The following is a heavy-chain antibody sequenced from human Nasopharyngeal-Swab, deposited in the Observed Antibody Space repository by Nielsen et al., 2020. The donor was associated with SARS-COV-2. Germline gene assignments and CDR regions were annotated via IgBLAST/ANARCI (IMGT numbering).Heavy chain of an antibody. D-gene: IGHD3-9*01. J-gene: IGHJ6*02. CDR2: ISYDGSNK. V-gene: IGHV3-30*03. CDR1: GFTFSSYG. CDR3: AREDYDILTGYYQDYYYYGMDV. Sequence: GESLKISCAASGFTFSSYGMHWVRQAPGKGREWVAVISYDGSNKYYADSVKGRFTISRDNSKNTLYLQMNSLRAEDTAVYYCAREDYDILTGYYQDYYYYGMDVWGQGTTVTVSS.